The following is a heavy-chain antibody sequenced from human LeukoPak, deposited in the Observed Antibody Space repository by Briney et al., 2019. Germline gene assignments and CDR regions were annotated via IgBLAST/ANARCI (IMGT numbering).Heavy chain of an antibody. D-gene: IGHD3-22*01. V-gene: IGHV4-39*07. CDR1: GGSISSSSYY. J-gene: IGHJ4*02. CDR3: ARTDMGYYESSAYYYYFDY. Sequence: PSETLSLTCTVSGGSISSSSYYWGWIRQPPGKGLEWIGEIYHSGSTNYNPSLKSRVTISVDKSKNQFSLKLSSVTAADTAVYYCARTDMGYYESSAYYYYFDYWGQGTLVTVSS. CDR2: IYHSGST.